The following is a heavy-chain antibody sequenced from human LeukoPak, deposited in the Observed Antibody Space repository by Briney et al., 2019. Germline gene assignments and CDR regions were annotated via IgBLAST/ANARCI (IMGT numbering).Heavy chain of an antibody. D-gene: IGHD6-13*01. CDR1: GFTFSSYS. Sequence: PGGSLRLSCAASGFTFSSYSMNWVRQAPGKGLEWVSYTSSSSSTIYYADSVKGRFTISRDNAKRSLYLQMNSLRAEDTAVYYCVRMTVYSTTWLAYYMDVWGKGTTVTVSS. CDR2: TSSSSSTI. V-gene: IGHV3-48*04. J-gene: IGHJ6*03. CDR3: VRMTVYSTTWLAYYMDV.